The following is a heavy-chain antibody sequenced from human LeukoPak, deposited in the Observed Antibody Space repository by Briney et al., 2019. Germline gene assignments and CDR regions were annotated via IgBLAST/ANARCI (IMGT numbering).Heavy chain of an antibody. CDR1: GGSISSYY. CDR3: ARHDPIVGTPDAFDI. J-gene: IGHJ3*02. Sequence: PSETLSLTCTVSGGSISSYYWSWIRQPPGKGLEWIAYVYYSGSTDYNPSLKSRVTTSLDMSKSQFSLKLSSVTAADTAVYYCARHDPIVGTPDAFDIWGQGTMVTVSS. V-gene: IGHV4-59*08. CDR2: VYYSGST. D-gene: IGHD1-26*01.